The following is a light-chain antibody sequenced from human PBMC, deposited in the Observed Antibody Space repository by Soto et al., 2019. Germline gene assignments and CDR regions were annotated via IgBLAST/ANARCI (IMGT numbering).Light chain of an antibody. J-gene: IGKJ5*01. CDR1: QSISNY. Sequence: DIQMTQSPSSLSASVGDRVTITCRASQSISNYLNWYQQKPGKAPKVLIYAASSLQSGVPSRFSGSGSGTDFTLKISRVEAEDVGVYYCMRSVQPPITFGQGTRLEIK. CDR3: MRSVQPPIT. V-gene: IGKV1-39*01. CDR2: AAS.